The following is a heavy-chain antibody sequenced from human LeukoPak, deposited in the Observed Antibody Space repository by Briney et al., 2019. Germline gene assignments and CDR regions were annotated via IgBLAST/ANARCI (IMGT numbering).Heavy chain of an antibody. CDR2: INPNSGGT. V-gene: IGHV1-2*02. CDR1: GYTFTGYY. Sequence: ASVEVSCKASGYTFTGYYMHWVRQAPGQGLEWMGWINPNSGGTNYAQKFQGRVTMTRDTSISTAYMELSRLRSDDTAVYYCARVDVRAAAGPLGNWGQGTLVTVSS. D-gene: IGHD6-13*01. CDR3: ARVDVRAAAGPLGN. J-gene: IGHJ4*02.